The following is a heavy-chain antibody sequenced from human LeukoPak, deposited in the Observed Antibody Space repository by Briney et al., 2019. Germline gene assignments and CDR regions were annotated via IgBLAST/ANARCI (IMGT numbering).Heavy chain of an antibody. V-gene: IGHV3-48*04. J-gene: IGHJ3*02. CDR2: ITSISSTI. D-gene: IGHD3-10*01. CDR1: GFTFSIYS. Sequence: GGSLRLSCAASGFTFSIYSMNWVRQAPGKGLEWVSYITSISSTIYYADSVKGRFTISRDNAKNSLYLQMNSLRAEDTAVYYCARDRNYYGSGSYLDIWGQGTMVTVSS. CDR3: ARDRNYYGSGSYLDI.